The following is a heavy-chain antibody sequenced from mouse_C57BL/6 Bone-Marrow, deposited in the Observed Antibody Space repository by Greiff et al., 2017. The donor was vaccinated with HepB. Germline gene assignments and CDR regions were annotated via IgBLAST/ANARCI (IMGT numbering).Heavy chain of an antibody. CDR1: GYTFTDYN. V-gene: IGHV1-22*01. D-gene: IGHD1-1*01. J-gene: IGHJ3*01. Sequence: VQLQQSGPELVKPGASVKMSCKASGYTFTDYNMHWVKQSHGKSLEWIGYINPNNGGTSYNQKFKGKATLTVNKSSSTAYMELRSLTSEDSAVYYCGNYYGSPFAYWGQGTLVTVSA. CDR3: GNYYGSPFAY. CDR2: INPNNGGT.